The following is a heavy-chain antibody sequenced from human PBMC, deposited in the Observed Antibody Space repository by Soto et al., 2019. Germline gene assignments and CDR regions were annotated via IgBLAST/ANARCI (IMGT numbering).Heavy chain of an antibody. J-gene: IGHJ4*02. CDR2: IYPGDSDT. V-gene: IGHV5-51*01. Sequence: GQSLKISCKGSGYSFSSYWIGWVRQMPGKGLEWMGIIYPGDSDTRYSPSLQGQVTISSDKSISTAYLQWSSLKASDTAIYYCARHDGTSNFDYWGQGTLVTVSS. CDR3: ARHDGTSNFDY. CDR1: GYSFSSYW.